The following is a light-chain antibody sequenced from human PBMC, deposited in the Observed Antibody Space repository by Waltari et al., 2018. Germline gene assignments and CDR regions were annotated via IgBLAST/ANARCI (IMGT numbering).Light chain of an antibody. CDR3: QQYQSYPRPS. J-gene: IGKJ2*03. Sequence: DVQLTQSPSTLSASVGDRDTITCRASQSISNWLAWYQQSQVKARKLLIYTASTLESGVPSMFIGSGSETEFTLTISSLQPDDFASYYCQQYQSYPRPSFGQGTKLEI. V-gene: IGKV1-5*03. CDR2: TAS. CDR1: QSISNW.